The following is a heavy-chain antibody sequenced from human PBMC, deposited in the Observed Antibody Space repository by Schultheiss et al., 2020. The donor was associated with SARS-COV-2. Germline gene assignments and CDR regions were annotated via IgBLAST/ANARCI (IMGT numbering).Heavy chain of an antibody. D-gene: IGHD3-10*01. Sequence: GESLKISCAACGFTFSSYDMHWVRQATGKGLEWVSAIGTAGDTYYPGSVKGQFTISRENAKNSLYLQMNSLRAEDTAVYYCASSLWYYYGMDVWGQGTTVTVSS. V-gene: IGHV3-13*03. J-gene: IGHJ6*02. CDR1: GFTFSSYD. CDR3: ASSLWYYYGMDV. CDR2: IGTAGDT.